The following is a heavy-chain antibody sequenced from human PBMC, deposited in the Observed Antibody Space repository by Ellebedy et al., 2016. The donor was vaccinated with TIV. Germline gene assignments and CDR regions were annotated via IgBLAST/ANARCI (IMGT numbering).Heavy chain of an antibody. D-gene: IGHD2-15*01. CDR2: ISFDGRLT. CDR1: DFAFNVYA. V-gene: IGHV3-30*03. CDR3: ATKGYVSRSYFDY. J-gene: IGHJ4*02. Sequence: GGSLRLSCTASDFAFNVYAMHWVRQAPGKGLDWVALISFDGRLTYYGDSVKGRFTVSRDNSKNTLFLDMNSLRPDDTAVYYCATKGYVSRSYFDYWGQGTLVTVSS.